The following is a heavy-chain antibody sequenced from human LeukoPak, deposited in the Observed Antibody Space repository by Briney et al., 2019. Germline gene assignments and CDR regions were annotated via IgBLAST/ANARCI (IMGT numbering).Heavy chain of an antibody. CDR3: AKVRLVYERSGLGFDH. Sequence: GGSLRHSCAAAGYTYSSNAMGWVRHAQGDGLEWLSIINVNAGRTFNADSVKGRFTISRDNSKNTVHLQMNSLRAEDTAVYYCAKVRLVYERSGLGFDHWGQGTLVTVSS. CDR2: INVNAGRT. J-gene: IGHJ4*02. CDR1: GYTYSSNA. D-gene: IGHD3-22*01. V-gene: IGHV3-23*01.